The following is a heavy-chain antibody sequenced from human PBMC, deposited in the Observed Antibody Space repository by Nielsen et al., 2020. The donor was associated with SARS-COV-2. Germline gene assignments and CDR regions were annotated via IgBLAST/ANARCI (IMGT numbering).Heavy chain of an antibody. D-gene: IGHD6-19*01. Sequence: ASVKVSCKASGYTFNSYYIHWVRQAPGQGLEWMSIINHSGGGTRYAQKFQGRVTTTRDTSTSTVYMELGGLRSDDTAVYYCARDLVPNSSLEDYGMDVWGQGTTVTVSS. CDR2: INHSGGGT. J-gene: IGHJ6*02. CDR3: ARDLVPNSSLEDYGMDV. V-gene: IGHV1-46*02. CDR1: GYTFNSYY.